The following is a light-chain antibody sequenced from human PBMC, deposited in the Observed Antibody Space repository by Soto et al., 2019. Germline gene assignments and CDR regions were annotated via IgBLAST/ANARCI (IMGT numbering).Light chain of an antibody. CDR3: QQYNNWHPIT. V-gene: IGKV3-15*01. CDR2: GAS. J-gene: IGKJ5*01. Sequence: EIVMTQYPATLSVSPGERATLSCGASQSVSSNLAWYQQKPGQAPRLLIYGASTRATGIPARFSGSGSATEFTLTISSLKPEDFAAYYCQQYNNWHPITFGHGTRLEIK. CDR1: QSVSSN.